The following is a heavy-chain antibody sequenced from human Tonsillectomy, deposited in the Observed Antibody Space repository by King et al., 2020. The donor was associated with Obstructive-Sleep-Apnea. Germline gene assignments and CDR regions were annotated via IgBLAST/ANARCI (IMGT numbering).Heavy chain of an antibody. D-gene: IGHD1-26*01. Sequence: VQLVESGGGLVQPGGSLRLSCAASGFTVSSNYMSWVRQAPGKGLEWVSVIYSGGRTYYADSVKGRFPISRDNSKNTLDLQMNSLRAEDTAVYYCARVGSFDAFDIWGQGTMVTVSS. CDR3: ARVGSFDAFDI. CDR2: IYSGGRT. V-gene: IGHV3-66*01. J-gene: IGHJ3*02. CDR1: GFTVSSNY.